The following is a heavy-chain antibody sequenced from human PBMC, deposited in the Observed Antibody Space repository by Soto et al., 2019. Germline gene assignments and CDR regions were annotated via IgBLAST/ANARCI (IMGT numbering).Heavy chain of an antibody. CDR1: GFTFSGHA. D-gene: IGHD3-9*01. V-gene: IGHV3-23*01. Sequence: GRSLRLPWGAAGFTFSGHARSWVRQAPGKGLEWVSAISGSGGSTYYADSVKGRFTISRDNSKNTLYLQMNSLRAEDTAVYYCAKDVQYDILTGYYKSSYYFDYWGQGTLVTVSS. CDR2: ISGSGGST. CDR3: AKDVQYDILTGYYKSSYYFDY. J-gene: IGHJ4*02.